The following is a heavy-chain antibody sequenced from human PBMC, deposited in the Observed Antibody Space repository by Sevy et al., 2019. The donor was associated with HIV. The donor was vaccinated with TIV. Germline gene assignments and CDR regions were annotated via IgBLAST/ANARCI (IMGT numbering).Heavy chain of an antibody. CDR1: GLNVSDYF. V-gene: IGHV3-11*01. J-gene: IGHJ4*02. CDR2: ISSSGTII. CDR3: ARDLASGSFYSLYFDY. D-gene: IGHD3-10*01. Sequence: EGSLRLSCAVSGLNVSDYFMAWIRQAPGRVPEWVSYISSSGTIIYYRDSVKGRFTISRDNAKNSLYLQMNSLRPEDTAMYYCARDLASGSFYSLYFDYWGQGTLVTVSS.